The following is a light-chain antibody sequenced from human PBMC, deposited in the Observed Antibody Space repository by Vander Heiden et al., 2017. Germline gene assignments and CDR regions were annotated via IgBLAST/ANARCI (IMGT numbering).Light chain of an antibody. J-gene: IGKJ1*01. CDR3: QQSDSTPLT. V-gene: IGKV1-39*01. CDR2: AAS. CDR1: QSISSY. Sequence: IPLPPSPSSLSASVGDRVTITCRASQSISSYLNWYQQKPGKAPKLLIYAASSLQSGVPSRFSGSGSGTDFTLTISRLQPEDFATYYCQQSDSTPLTFGQGTKVEIK.